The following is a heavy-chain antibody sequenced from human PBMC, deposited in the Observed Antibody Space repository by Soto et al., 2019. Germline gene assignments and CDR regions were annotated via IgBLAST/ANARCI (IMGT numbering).Heavy chain of an antibody. D-gene: IGHD2-2*01. CDR2: IKQDGSEK. Sequence: PGGSLRLSCAASGFTFSSYWMSWVRRAPGKGLEWVANIKQDGSEKYYVDSVKGRFTISRDNAKNSLYLQMNSLRAEDTAVYYCARDSPVVPAAIFDYWGQGTLVTVSS. J-gene: IGHJ4*02. CDR3: ARDSPVVPAAIFDY. CDR1: GFTFSSYW. V-gene: IGHV3-7*05.